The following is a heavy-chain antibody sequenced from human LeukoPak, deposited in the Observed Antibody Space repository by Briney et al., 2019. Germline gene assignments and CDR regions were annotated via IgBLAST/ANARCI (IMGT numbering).Heavy chain of an antibody. CDR1: GFTVSDYS. J-gene: IGHJ4*02. V-gene: IGHV3-23*01. D-gene: IGHD3-16*01. CDR2: ISGSGSYT. Sequence: QAGGSLRLSCAASGFTVSDYSMTWVRQAPGKGLEWVSAISGSGSYTDYADSVEGRFTVSRDNSKNTLYLEMRSLRAEDTAVYYCARDLHPRLTGYFDYWGQGTLVTVSS. CDR3: ARDLHPRLTGYFDY.